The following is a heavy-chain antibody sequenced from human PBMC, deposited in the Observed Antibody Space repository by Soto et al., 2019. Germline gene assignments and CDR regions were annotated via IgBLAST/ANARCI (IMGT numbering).Heavy chain of an antibody. V-gene: IGHV1-69*18. CDR1: GGTFSTYG. Sequence: QVQLVQSGAEVRKPGSSVTVSCKASGGTFSTYGITWVRQAPGQGLEWMGNIIPLIGTANYAQRFRGRVTLTADESTTTAYMELTSLRSEYTAVYYCARVVMTTVPASFYYGLDVWGQGTTVTVSS. J-gene: IGHJ6*02. D-gene: IGHD4-4*01. CDR2: IIPLIGTA. CDR3: ARVVMTTVPASFYYGLDV.